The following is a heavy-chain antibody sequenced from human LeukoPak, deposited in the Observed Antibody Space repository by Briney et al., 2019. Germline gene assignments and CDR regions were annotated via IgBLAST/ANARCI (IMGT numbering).Heavy chain of an antibody. CDR2: ISSSSSTI. CDR3: ARDLAYYDILTGYSYYFDY. CDR1: GFTFSSYS. Sequence: GGSLRLSCAASGFTFSSYSMNWVRQAQGKGLEWVSYISSSSSTIYYADSVKGRFTISRDNAKNSLYLQMNSLRAEDTAVYYCARDLAYYDILTGYSYYFDYWGQGTLATVSS. J-gene: IGHJ4*02. V-gene: IGHV3-48*04. D-gene: IGHD3-9*01.